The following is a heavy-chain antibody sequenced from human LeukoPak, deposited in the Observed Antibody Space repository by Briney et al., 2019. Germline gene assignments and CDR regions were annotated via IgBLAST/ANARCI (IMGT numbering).Heavy chain of an antibody. J-gene: IGHJ4*02. CDR3: ARAGILTD. Sequence: GGSLRLSCAASGFTFSSYWMHWVRQAPGKGLVCVSRINSDGSSTTYADSVKGRFTIARDNAKNTLYLQMNSLRAEDTAVYYCARAGILTDWGQGTLVTVSS. V-gene: IGHV3-74*01. D-gene: IGHD3-9*01. CDR1: GFTFSSYW. CDR2: INSDGSST.